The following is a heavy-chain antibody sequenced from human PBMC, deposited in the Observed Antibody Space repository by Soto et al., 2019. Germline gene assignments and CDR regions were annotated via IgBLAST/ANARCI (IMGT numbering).Heavy chain of an antibody. CDR2: IRYDGSNK. CDR3: ARDRTFYGSGSKGMDF. V-gene: IGHV3-30*02. D-gene: IGHD3-10*01. J-gene: IGHJ6*02. Sequence: PGGSLRLSCETSGFTFSSYGMHWVRQAPGKGLEWLAIIRYDGSNKYYGDSVKGRFTISRDNSNNTLYLEMNSLRAEDTAVYYCARDRTFYGSGSKGMDFWGQGTTVTVSS. CDR1: GFTFSSYG.